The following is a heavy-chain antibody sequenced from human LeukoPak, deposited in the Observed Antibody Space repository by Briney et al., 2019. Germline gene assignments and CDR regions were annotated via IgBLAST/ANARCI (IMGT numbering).Heavy chain of an antibody. CDR1: GFTFSSYS. Sequence: PGGSLRLSCAGSGFTFSSYSMNWVRQAPGKGLEWISYISYSSGTISYEASLKGRFTISRDNAKNSLYLQMNSLRGEDTAVYYCARDLGGEQWLEVLVGWGQGTLVTVSS. V-gene: IGHV3-48*01. D-gene: IGHD6-19*01. CDR3: ARDLGGEQWLEVLVG. J-gene: IGHJ4*02. CDR2: ISYSSGTI.